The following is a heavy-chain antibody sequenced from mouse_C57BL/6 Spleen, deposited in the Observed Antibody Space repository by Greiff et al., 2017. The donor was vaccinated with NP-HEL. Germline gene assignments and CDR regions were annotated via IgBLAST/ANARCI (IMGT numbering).Heavy chain of an antibody. J-gene: IGHJ2*01. CDR1: GYTFTSYW. Sequence: QVQLQQPGAELVKPGASVKLSCKASGYTFTSYWMHWVKQRPGQGLEWIGMIHPNSGSTNYNEKFKSKATLTVDKSSSTAYMQLSSLTSEDSAVDYCARRGSGTFYFDYWGQGTTLTVSS. CDR2: IHPNSGST. CDR3: ARRGSGTFYFDY. V-gene: IGHV1-64*01. D-gene: IGHD5-1*01.